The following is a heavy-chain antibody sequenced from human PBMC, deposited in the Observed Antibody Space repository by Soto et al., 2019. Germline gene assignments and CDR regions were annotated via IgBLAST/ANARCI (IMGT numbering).Heavy chain of an antibody. Sequence: ETLRLSCAASGFIFNSFAMTWVRQAPGKGLELVSAIVGGDGGRSFTKYYADSVKGRFTISKDNSKNMLYLEMNSLRAEDTAVYYCVKNYIQLYFGGQGTLVTVSS. V-gene: IGHV3-23*01. CDR1: GFIFNSFA. CDR2: IVGGDGGRSFTK. D-gene: IGHD5-18*01. CDR3: VKNYIQLYF. J-gene: IGHJ4*02.